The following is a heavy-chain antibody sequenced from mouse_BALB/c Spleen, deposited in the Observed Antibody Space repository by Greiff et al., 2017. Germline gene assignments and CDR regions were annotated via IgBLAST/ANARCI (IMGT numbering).Heavy chain of an antibody. J-gene: IGHJ2*01. Sequence: DVKLVESGGGLVKPGGSLKLSCAASGFTFSDYYMYWVRQTPEKRLEWVATISDGGSYTYYPDSVKGRFTISRDNAKNNLYLQMSSLKSEDTAMYYCAREGASYGSSYYFDYWGQGTTLTVSS. CDR3: AREGASYGSSYYFDY. CDR1: GFTFSDYY. CDR2: ISDGGSYT. V-gene: IGHV5-4*02. D-gene: IGHD1-1*01.